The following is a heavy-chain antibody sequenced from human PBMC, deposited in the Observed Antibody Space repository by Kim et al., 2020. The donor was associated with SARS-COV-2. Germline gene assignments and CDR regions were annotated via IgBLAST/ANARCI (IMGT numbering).Heavy chain of an antibody. V-gene: IGHV3-7*01. D-gene: IGHD4-4*01. CDR3: AREGYSNYGLVY. Sequence: YYVDSVKGRFTISRDNAKNSLYLQMNSLRAEDTAVYYCAREGYSNYGLVYWGQGTLVTVSS. J-gene: IGHJ4*02.